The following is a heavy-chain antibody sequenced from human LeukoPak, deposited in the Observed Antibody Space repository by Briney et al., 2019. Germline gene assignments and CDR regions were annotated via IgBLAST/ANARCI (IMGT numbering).Heavy chain of an antibody. V-gene: IGHV3-23*01. CDR1: GFTFSNYA. J-gene: IGHJ5*02. CDR2: ITSGSSYR. Sequence: PGGSLRLSCAASGFTFSNYAMSWVRQAPGKGLEWVSSITSGSSYRFYADSVKGRFTISRDNSKNTLYLQMNSLRAEDTAVYYCAKSGVTTVTHWFDPWGQGTLVTVSS. CDR3: AKSGVTTVTHWFDP. D-gene: IGHD4-17*01.